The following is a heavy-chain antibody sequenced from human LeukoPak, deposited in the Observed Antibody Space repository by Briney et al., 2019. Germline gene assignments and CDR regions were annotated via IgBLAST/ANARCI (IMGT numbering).Heavy chain of an antibody. D-gene: IGHD6-19*01. CDR3: AKDARRSSGWYFFDH. CDR2: IYSSGST. CDR1: GFTVSSNY. J-gene: IGHJ4*02. Sequence: GGSLRLSCAASGFTVSSNYMSWVRQAPGKGLEWVSVIYSSGSTYYANSVKGRFTISRDNSKNTLYLQMNSLRADDTAVYYCAKDARRSSGWYFFDHWGQGTLVTVSS. V-gene: IGHV3-53*01.